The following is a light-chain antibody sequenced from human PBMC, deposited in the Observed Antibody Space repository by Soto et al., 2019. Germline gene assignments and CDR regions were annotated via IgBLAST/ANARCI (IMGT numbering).Light chain of an antibody. CDR2: GAS. Sequence: IGWTPSPGTLSVSRRRVATRCCRASQSVSRNFLVWYQQKPGQAPRLLIYGASSRATGIPDRFSGSGSGTDFTLTISRLEPEDFAVYYCQQYGSSPQTFGQGTKVDIK. J-gene: IGKJ1*01. V-gene: IGKV3-20*01. CDR1: QSVSRNF. CDR3: QQYGSSPQT.